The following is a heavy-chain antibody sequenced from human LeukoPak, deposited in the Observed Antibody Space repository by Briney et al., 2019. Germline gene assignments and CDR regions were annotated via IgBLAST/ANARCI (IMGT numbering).Heavy chain of an antibody. Sequence: PGGTLRLSCVASGFTFSNYGMNWVRQAPGKGLEWVSAISGTGGSTYYADSVKGRFTISRDNAKNSLYLQMNSLRAEDTALYYCAKGYRKGRWLPLDYWGQGTLVTVSS. CDR2: ISGTGGST. D-gene: IGHD5-24*01. J-gene: IGHJ4*02. V-gene: IGHV3-23*01. CDR3: AKGYRKGRWLPLDY. CDR1: GFTFSNYG.